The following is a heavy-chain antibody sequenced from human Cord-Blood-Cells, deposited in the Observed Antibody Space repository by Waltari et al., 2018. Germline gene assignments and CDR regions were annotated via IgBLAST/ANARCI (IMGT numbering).Heavy chain of an antibody. CDR2: IFSNDQN. CDR3: GRTPVFRSCWDYFHF. Sequence: QVTLKASGPVLVKPTETPPLPSTVSGFSLTNARIGVRWIRHPPGKALEWLAQIFSNDQNSYSPPPESRLTLPKDTPKSQPVLTMINSGPVDTPTYYGGRTPVFRSCWDYFHFWGQGILVTVPS. J-gene: IGHJ4*02. CDR1: GFSLTNARIG. V-gene: IGHV2-26*01. D-gene: IGHD6-19*01.